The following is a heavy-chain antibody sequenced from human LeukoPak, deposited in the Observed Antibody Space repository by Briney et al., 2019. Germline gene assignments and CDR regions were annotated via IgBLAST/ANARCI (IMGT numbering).Heavy chain of an antibody. CDR1: GGSISGYY. Sequence: PSETLSLTCTVSGGSISGYYWSWIRQPPGKGLECIGHIYSSGRTTYKPSLKSRVTISLDTSKNQFSLKLSSVTAADTAVYYCARLSIASRVRIFDYWGQGTLVTVSS. J-gene: IGHJ4*02. V-gene: IGHV4-59*08. CDR3: ARLSIASRVRIFDY. CDR2: IYSSGRT. D-gene: IGHD6-6*01.